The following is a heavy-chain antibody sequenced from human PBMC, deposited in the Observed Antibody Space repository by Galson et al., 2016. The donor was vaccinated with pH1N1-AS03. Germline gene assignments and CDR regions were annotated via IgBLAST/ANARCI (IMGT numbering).Heavy chain of an antibody. CDR2: TKYNGAT. J-gene: IGHJ4*02. CDR3: ARGAGWETSE. V-gene: IGHV4-59*01. CDR1: PYSITHDY. Sequence: SETLSLTCSVSPYSITHDYWHWIRQAPGSGPQWIGLTKYNGATHYNPSLQSRVTISIDTSKNQCSLKVYSVTSADAAVYYCARGAGWETSEWGQGTLVTVSS. D-gene: IGHD1-26*01.